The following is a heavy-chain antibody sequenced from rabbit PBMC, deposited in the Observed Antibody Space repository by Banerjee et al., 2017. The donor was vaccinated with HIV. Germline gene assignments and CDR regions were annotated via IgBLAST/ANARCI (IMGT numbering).Heavy chain of an antibody. V-gene: IGHV1S40*01. D-gene: IGHD4-1*01. J-gene: IGHJ3*01. CDR1: GFSFSSGYF. CDR2: INTGSSGST. Sequence: QQLVESGGGLVKPGASLTLTCTASGFSFSSGYFMCWVRQAPGKGLEWIGCINTGSSGSTYYASWAKGRFSISRSTSLNTVTLQMTSLTAADTATYFCARDLSSSGWSDFALWGQGTLVTVS. CDR3: ARDLSSSGWSDFAL.